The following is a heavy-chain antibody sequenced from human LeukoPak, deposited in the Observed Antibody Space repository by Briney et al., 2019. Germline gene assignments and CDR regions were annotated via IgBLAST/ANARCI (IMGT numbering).Heavy chain of an antibody. Sequence: GGSLRLSCAASGFTFSSYAMSWVRQVPGKGLGWVSRISGSGGSTYYADSVKGRFTISRDNSKNTLYVQMNSLRAEDTAVYYCAKDQDSNSWLFDYWGQGTLVTVSS. D-gene: IGHD6-13*01. J-gene: IGHJ4*02. V-gene: IGHV3-23*01. CDR1: GFTFSSYA. CDR2: ISGSGGST. CDR3: AKDQDSNSWLFDY.